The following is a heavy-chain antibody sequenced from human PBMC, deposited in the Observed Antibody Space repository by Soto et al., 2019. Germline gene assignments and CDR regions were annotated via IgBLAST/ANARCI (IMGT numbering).Heavy chain of an antibody. D-gene: IGHD3-22*01. CDR3: ARAPYYYDSSGYYYYYYGKDV. V-gene: IGHV6-1*01. CDR1: GDSVSSNSAA. Sequence: LSQTLSLTCAISGDSVSSNSAAWNWIRQSPSRGLEWLGRTYYRSKWYNDYAVSVESRITINPDTSKNQFSLQLNSVTPEDTAVYYCARAPYYYDSSGYYYYYYGKDVWGQGTTVTVSS. CDR2: TYYRSKWYN. J-gene: IGHJ6*02.